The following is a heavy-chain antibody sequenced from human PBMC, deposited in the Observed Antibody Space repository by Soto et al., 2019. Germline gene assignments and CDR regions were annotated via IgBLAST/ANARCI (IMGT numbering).Heavy chain of an antibody. J-gene: IGHJ4*02. CDR1: GFTFSSFV. D-gene: IGHD4-4*01. V-gene: IGHV3-33*01. CDR3: ARGRYDYSNYYFDY. Sequence: QVQLVESGGGVVQPGRSLRLSCAASGFTFSSFVMHWVRQAPGKGLEWVAVIWYDGSNIHYADSVKGRFTISRDNSRNTLYLQMNSLRAEDTAVYYCARGRYDYSNYYFDYCGQGTLVTVSS. CDR2: IWYDGSNI.